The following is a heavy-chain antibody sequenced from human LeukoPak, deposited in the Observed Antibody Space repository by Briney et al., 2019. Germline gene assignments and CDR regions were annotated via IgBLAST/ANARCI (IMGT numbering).Heavy chain of an antibody. CDR2: IYYSGST. D-gene: IGHD2-2*02. J-gene: IGHJ3*02. V-gene: IGHV4-59*01. Sequence: SETLSLTCTVSGGSISSYYWSWIRQPPGKGLEWIGYIYYSGSTNYNPSLKSRVTISVDTSKNQFSLKLSSVTAADTAVYYCARTSFCSSTSCYTGGAFDIWGQGTMVTVSS. CDR3: ARTSFCSSTSCYTGGAFDI. CDR1: GGSISSYY.